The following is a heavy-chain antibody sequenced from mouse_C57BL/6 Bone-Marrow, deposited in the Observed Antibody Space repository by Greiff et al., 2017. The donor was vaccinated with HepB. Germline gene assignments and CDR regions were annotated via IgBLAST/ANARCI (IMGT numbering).Heavy chain of an antibody. CDR1: GYTFTSYW. V-gene: IGHV1-64*01. Sequence: QVQLQQPGAELVKPGASVKLSYKASGYTFTSYWMHWVKQRPGQGLEWIGMIHPNSGSTNYNEKFKSKATLTVDKSSSTAYMQLSSLTSEDSAVYYCAREGDYGKGGFAYWGQGTLVTVSA. J-gene: IGHJ3*01. CDR3: AREGDYGKGGFAY. CDR2: IHPNSGST. D-gene: IGHD2-1*01.